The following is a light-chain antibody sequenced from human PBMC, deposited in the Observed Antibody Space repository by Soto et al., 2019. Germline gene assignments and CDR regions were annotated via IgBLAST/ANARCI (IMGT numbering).Light chain of an antibody. Sequence: QSVLTQPASVSRSPGQSITISCTGTSSDVGSYNLVSWYQQHPGKAPKLMIYEGSKRPSGVSNRFSGSKSGNSASLTISGLQADDEADYYCCSLTTSHTYVFGSGTKVTVL. CDR3: CSLTTSHTYV. V-gene: IGLV2-14*02. CDR2: EGS. CDR1: SSDVGSYNL. J-gene: IGLJ1*01.